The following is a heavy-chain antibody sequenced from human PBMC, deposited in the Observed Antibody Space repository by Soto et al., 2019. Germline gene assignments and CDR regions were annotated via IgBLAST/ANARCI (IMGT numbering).Heavy chain of an antibody. CDR1: GFTFTTYA. CDR2: ISGSGGST. D-gene: IGHD6-6*01. CDR3: AKNWDTTFSSSSH. J-gene: IGHJ4*02. Sequence: EVQLLESGGGLVQPEGSLRLSCAASGFTFTTYAMSWVRQAPGKGLEWVSAISGSGGSTYYTDSVKGRFTISRDNSKNTLYLQMNRLRAEDTAVYYCAKNWDTTFSSSSHWGQGTLVTVSS. V-gene: IGHV3-23*01.